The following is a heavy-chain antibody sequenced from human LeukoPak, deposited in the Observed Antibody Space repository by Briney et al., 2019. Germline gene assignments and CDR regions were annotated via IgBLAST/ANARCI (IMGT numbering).Heavy chain of an antibody. CDR3: ATDPSLRGVN. J-gene: IGHJ4*02. CDR2: FNACNGYS. CDR1: GYIVNSRA. D-gene: IGHD3-10*01. V-gene: IGHV1-3*01. Sequence: GASVKVSCKASGYIVNSRALHWVRQAPGQRLEWMGWFNACNGYSQYSQKLQDRLTITRDTPASTVYMELSSLTSEDTAVYYCATDPSLRGVNWGQGTLVTVSS.